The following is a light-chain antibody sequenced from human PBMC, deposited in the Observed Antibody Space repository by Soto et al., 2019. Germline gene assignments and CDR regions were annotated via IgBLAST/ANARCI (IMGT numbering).Light chain of an antibody. CDR2: DAS. V-gene: IGKV3-11*01. CDR3: QQYGSSLFT. Sequence: EIVVTQSQATLSLSPGERATLPCRASQSVSSYLAWYQQKPGQAPRLLIYDASNRATGIPARFSGSGSGTDFTLTISSLEPEDFAVYYCQQYGSSLFTFGGGTKVDIK. J-gene: IGKJ4*01. CDR1: QSVSSY.